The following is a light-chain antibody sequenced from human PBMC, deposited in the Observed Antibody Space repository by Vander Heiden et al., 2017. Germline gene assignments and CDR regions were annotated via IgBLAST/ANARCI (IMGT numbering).Light chain of an antibody. CDR3: QQTYTMPYT. J-gene: IGKJ2*01. CDR1: QSIFTH. Sequence: DVQMTQPPSSLSASVGDIVTTACRASQSIFTHVNWLRQQPGQAPNLLICSASNLHNGVPRRFSGGGWGTDFTLTINSLQPEDFATYFCQQTYTMPYTFGQG. CDR2: SAS. V-gene: IGKV1-39*01.